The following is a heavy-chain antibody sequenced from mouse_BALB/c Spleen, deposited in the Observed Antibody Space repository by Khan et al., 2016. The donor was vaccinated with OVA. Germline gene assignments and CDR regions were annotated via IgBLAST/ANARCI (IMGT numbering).Heavy chain of an antibody. V-gene: IGHV9-3-1*01. CDR3: ARPPYFSYAMDN. CDR1: GHTFTNFG. D-gene: IGHD2-10*01. Sequence: QIQLVQSGPELKKPGETVKISCKASGHTFTNFGMNWVKQAPGKGLKWMGWINTYTGEPTYADDFNGRFAFSLEASASTAYLQINKLTNEDTATYFCARPPYFSYAMDNWGQGTSVTVSA. J-gene: IGHJ4*01. CDR2: INTYTGEP.